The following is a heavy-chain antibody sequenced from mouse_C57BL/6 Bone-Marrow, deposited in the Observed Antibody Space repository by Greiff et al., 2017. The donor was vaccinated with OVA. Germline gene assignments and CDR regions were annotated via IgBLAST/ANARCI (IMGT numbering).Heavy chain of an antibody. J-gene: IGHJ4*01. Sequence: EVQLQQSGPELVKPGASVKISCKASGYTFTDYYMNWVKQSHGKSLEWIGDINPNNGGTSYNQKFKGKATLTVDKSSSTAYMELRSLTSEDSAVYYCARSYYGNSYAMDDWGQGTSVTVSS. CDR1: GYTFTDYY. V-gene: IGHV1-26*01. CDR3: ARSYYGNSYAMDD. CDR2: INPNNGGT. D-gene: IGHD2-10*01.